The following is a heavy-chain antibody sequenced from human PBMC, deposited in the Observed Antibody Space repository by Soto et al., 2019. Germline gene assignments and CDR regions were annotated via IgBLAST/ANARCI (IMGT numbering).Heavy chain of an antibody. CDR2: IWYDGSNK. Sequence: QVQLVESGGGVVQPGRSLRLSCAASGFTFSSYGMHWVRQAPGKGLEWVAVIWYDGSNKYYADSVKGRFTISRDNSKNTLYLQMNSLSAEDTAVYYCARDPRVGNWFDPWGQGTLVTVSS. D-gene: IGHD1-26*01. J-gene: IGHJ5*02. V-gene: IGHV3-33*01. CDR3: ARDPRVGNWFDP. CDR1: GFTFSSYG.